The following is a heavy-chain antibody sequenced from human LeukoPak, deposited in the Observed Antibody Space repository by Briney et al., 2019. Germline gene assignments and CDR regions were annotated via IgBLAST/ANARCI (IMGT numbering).Heavy chain of an antibody. J-gene: IGHJ3*02. CDR2: VDPEDGET. Sequence: GASVKVSCKASGYTFTDYYMHWVQQAPGKGLEWMGRVDPEDGETIYAEKFQGRVSITAVTSTDTAYMELSSLRSEDTAVYYCYIAARPDAFDIWGQGTMVTVSS. CDR1: GYTFTDYY. CDR3: YIAARPDAFDI. V-gene: IGHV1-69-2*01. D-gene: IGHD6-6*01.